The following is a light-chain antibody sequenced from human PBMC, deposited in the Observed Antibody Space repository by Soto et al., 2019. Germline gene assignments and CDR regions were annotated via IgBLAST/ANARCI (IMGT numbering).Light chain of an antibody. J-gene: IGKJ3*01. V-gene: IGKV3-20*01. CDR2: DTS. CDR1: QSVNSNY. CDR3: QEDCCSQFT. Sequence: EIVLMQSPGPLSLSPGEGATLSCRASQSVNSNYLACYQQKPGQAPTVLIFDTSRRPAGGTGRFSGSGSGADFILTSSSLETDYVAVYYCQEDCCSQFTFGPGTKVNI.